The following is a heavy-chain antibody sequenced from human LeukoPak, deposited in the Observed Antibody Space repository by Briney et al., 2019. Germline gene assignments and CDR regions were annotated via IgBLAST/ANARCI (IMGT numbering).Heavy chain of an antibody. CDR3: ARDRELWFGSSYGYNWFDP. V-gene: IGHV4-4*02. CDR2: IYHSGST. J-gene: IGHJ5*02. Sequence: SETLSLTCAVSGGSISSSNWWSWVRQPPGKGLEWIGEIYHSGSTNYNPSLKSRVTISVDKSKNQFSLKLSSVTAADTAVYYCARDRELWFGSSYGYNWFDPWGQGTLVTVSS. D-gene: IGHD3-10*01. CDR1: GGSISSSNW.